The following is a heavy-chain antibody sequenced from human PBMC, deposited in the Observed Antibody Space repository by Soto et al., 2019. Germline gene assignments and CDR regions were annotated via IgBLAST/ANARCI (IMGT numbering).Heavy chain of an antibody. J-gene: IGHJ4*02. CDR3: AKAVPPFVVVTASDY. Sequence: GSLRLSCAASGFTFRNFGMHWDRQAPGKGLEWVAVISYDGTNKYYADSVKGRFTISRDNSKNTLYLQINSLRAEDTAVYYCAKAVPPFVVVTASDYWGQGTLVTVSS. CDR2: ISYDGTNK. CDR1: GFTFRNFG. V-gene: IGHV3-30*18. D-gene: IGHD2-21*02.